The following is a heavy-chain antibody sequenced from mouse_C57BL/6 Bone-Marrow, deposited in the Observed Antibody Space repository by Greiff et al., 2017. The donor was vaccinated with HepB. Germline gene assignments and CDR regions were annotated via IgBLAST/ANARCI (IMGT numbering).Heavy chain of an antibody. Sequence: VQLQQPGAELVKPGASVKLSCKASGYTFTSYWMHWVKQRPGQGLEWIGMIHPNSGSTNYNEKFKSKATLTVAKSSSTAYMQLSSLKSEDSAVYYCAKKFYYYAMNYWGQGTSVTVSS. CDR3: AKKFYYYAMNY. CDR2: IHPNSGST. J-gene: IGHJ4*01. V-gene: IGHV1-64*01. D-gene: IGHD1-3*01. CDR1: GYTFTSYW.